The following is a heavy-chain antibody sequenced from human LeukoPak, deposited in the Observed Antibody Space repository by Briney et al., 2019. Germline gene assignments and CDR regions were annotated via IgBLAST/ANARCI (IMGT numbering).Heavy chain of an antibody. CDR3: PKKVLSFGAAKN. CDR1: GFTFSTYA. D-gene: IGHD3-3*01. Sequence: GGSLRLSRAASGFTFSTYAMRSVRQAPGKGLEWVSAISGSGGNTYYPDSVKGRFTISRDNSKNTLYLQMNSLRAEDTAVYYSPKKVLSFGAAKNCAQGTLVTVSS. CDR2: ISGSGGNT. V-gene: IGHV3-23*01. J-gene: IGHJ4*02.